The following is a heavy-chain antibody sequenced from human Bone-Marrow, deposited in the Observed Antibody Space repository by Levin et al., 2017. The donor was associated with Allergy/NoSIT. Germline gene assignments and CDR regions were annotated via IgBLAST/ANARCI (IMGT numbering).Heavy chain of an antibody. CDR2: IKQDGTEK. J-gene: IGHJ4*02. D-gene: IGHD6-19*01. V-gene: IGHV3-7*01. Sequence: GGSLGLSCAASGFTFSNYGMTWVRQAPGKGLEWVANIKQDGTEKNYVDSVKGRFTISRDNANNALHLQMSSLRVEDTAVYFCARKYSSAWCFDYWGQGILVAVSS. CDR3: ARKYSSAWCFDY. CDR1: GFTFSNYG.